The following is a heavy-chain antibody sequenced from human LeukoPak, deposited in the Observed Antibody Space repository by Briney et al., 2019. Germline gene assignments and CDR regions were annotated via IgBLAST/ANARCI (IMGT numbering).Heavy chain of an antibody. V-gene: IGHV1-69*13. CDR1: GGTFSSYA. D-gene: IGHD3-22*01. Sequence: GASVKVSCKASGGTFSSYAISWVRQAPGQGLEWMGGIIPIFGTANYAQKFQGRVTITADESTSTAYMELSGLRSEDTAVYYCARANYYDSSGYLYYYYGMDVWGQGTTVTVSS. CDR2: IIPIFGTA. J-gene: IGHJ6*02. CDR3: ARANYYDSSGYLYYYYGMDV.